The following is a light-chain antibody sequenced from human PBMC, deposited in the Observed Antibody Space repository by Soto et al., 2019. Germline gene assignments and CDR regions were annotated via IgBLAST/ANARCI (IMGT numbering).Light chain of an antibody. J-gene: IGKJ4*01. CDR2: DAS. CDR3: QQRSNWPLLT. V-gene: IGKV3-11*01. CDR1: QSVSRS. Sequence: EIVLTQSPATLSLSPGDRATLSCRASQSVSRSLAWYQQKPRQAPRHLIYDASNRATGIPARFSGSGSGTDFTLTISSLEPEDFAVYYCQQRSNWPLLTFGGGTKVDIK.